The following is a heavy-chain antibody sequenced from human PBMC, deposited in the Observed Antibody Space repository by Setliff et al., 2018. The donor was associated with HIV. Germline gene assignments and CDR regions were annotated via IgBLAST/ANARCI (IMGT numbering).Heavy chain of an antibody. J-gene: IGHJ5*02. Sequence: SETLSLTCTVTGGSISTNNFYWGWIRQPPGKGLEWIGYIYTSGITNYNPSLKSRVTMSVDTSKNQFSLKLSSVTAADTAVYYCAGSIAVVTAAPLTWGQGTLVTVS. CDR2: IYTSGIT. CDR1: GGSISTNNFY. V-gene: IGHV4-61*05. CDR3: AGSIAVVTAAPLT. D-gene: IGHD2-21*02.